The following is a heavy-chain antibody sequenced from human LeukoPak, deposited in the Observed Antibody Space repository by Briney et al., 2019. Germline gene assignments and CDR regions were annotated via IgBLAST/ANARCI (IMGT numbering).Heavy chain of an antibody. J-gene: IGHJ4*02. CDR2: IYPGDSDT. D-gene: IGHD6-13*01. CDR3: VRFGLTSSLDY. CDR1: GYSFTSYW. Sequence: AGESLKISCKGSGYSFTSYWIGWVRQMPGKGLEWMGIIYPGDSDTRYSPSFQGQVTISADKSISTAYLQLSGLRASDTAIYYCVRFGLTSSLDYWGQGTLVTVSS. V-gene: IGHV5-51*01.